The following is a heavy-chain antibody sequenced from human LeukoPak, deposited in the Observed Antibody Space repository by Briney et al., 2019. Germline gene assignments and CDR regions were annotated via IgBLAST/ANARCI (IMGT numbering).Heavy chain of an antibody. CDR2: ISGSGGST. CDR3: AKVGLGTIFPQYYFDY. CDR1: GFTFSSYA. V-gene: IGHV3-23*01. Sequence: GGSLRLSCAASGFTFSSYAMSWVRQAPGKGLEWVSAISGSGGSTYYADSVEGRFTISRDNSKNTLYLQMNSLRAEDTAVYYCAKVGLGTIFPQYYFDYWGQGTLVTVSS. J-gene: IGHJ4*02. D-gene: IGHD3-3*01.